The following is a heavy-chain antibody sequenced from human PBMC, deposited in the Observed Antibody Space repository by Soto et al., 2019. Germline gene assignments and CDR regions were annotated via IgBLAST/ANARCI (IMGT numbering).Heavy chain of an antibody. CDR3: ARDEGTAMIYYYYGMGV. J-gene: IGHJ6*02. Sequence: GASVKVSCKASGYTFTSYGISWVRQAPGQGLEWMGWISAYNGNTNYAQKLQGRVTMTTDTSTGTAYMELRSLRSDDTAVYYCARDEGTAMIYYYYGMGVWGQGTTVTVSS. CDR1: GYTFTSYG. CDR2: ISAYNGNT. V-gene: IGHV1-18*04. D-gene: IGHD5-18*01.